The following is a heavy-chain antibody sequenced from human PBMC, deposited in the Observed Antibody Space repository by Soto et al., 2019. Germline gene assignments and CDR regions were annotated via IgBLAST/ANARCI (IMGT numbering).Heavy chain of an antibody. CDR2: IFFSGSA. Sequence: SETLSLTCTVPHGSINSSGHSWGLIRPPRGKGLEWIGSIFFSGSAYYTPSLTSRVTISVDTSKTQFSLKLTSVTAADTAVYFCASLEKEDYFGCCAQGTLDLVSS. V-gene: IGHV4-39*01. J-gene: IGHJ4*01. CDR3: ASLEKEDYFGC. CDR1: HGSINSSGHS.